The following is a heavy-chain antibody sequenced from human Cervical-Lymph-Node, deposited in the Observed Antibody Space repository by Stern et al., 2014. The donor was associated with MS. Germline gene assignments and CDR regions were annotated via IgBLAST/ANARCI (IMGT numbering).Heavy chain of an antibody. J-gene: IGHJ2*01. CDR1: GYSFSSYW. CDR3: ARFTTGSYYYFDL. D-gene: IGHD3-22*01. V-gene: IGHV5-51*01. CDR2: IYPGASDT. Sequence: EVQLEESGAEMKKPGESLKISCKGSGYSFSSYWIGWVRQMPGKGLEWMGIIYPGASDTRYSPSFQGQVTISADKSIRTAYLQWSSLKASDTAMYYCARFTTGSYYYFDLWGRGTLVTVSS.